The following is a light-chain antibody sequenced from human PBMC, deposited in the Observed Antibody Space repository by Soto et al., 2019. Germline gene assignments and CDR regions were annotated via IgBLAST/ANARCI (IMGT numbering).Light chain of an antibody. CDR1: QTINSN. CDR2: GAT. Sequence: EVVMTQSPATLSVSPGERATLSCRASQTINSNLAWYQQKPGQAPRLLIHGATTRATGIPGRFSGSGSGTEFTLTIGSLQSEDIAVYYCQQYNYWPPRTFGQGTKVDIK. J-gene: IGKJ1*01. CDR3: QQYNYWPPRT. V-gene: IGKV3-15*01.